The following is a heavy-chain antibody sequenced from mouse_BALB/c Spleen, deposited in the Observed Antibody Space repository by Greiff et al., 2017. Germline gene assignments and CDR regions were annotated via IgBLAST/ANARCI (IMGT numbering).Heavy chain of an antibody. J-gene: IGHJ2*01. CDR3: ARGAYDGYPYYFDY. CDR1: GYTFTDYN. D-gene: IGHD2-3*01. CDR2: INPNNGGT. Sequence: EVKLQESGPELVKPGASVKIPCKASGYTFTDYNMDWVKQSHGKSLEWIGDINPNNGGTIYNQKFKGKATLTVDKSSSTAYMELRSLTSEDTAVYYCARGAYDGYPYYFDYWGQGTTLTVSS. V-gene: IGHV1-18*01.